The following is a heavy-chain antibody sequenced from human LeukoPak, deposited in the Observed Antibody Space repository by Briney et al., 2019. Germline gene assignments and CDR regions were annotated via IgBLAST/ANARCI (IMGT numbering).Heavy chain of an antibody. CDR3: ASRYSISGGYYYYYMDV. D-gene: IGHD1-26*01. J-gene: IGHJ6*03. Sequence: ASVKVSCKASGGTFGSYAISWVRQAPGQGLEWMGGIIPIFGTANYAQKFQGRVTITADESTSTAYMELSSLRSEDTAVYYCASRYSISGGYYYYYMDVWGKGTTVTISS. V-gene: IGHV1-69*13. CDR2: IIPIFGTA. CDR1: GGTFGSYA.